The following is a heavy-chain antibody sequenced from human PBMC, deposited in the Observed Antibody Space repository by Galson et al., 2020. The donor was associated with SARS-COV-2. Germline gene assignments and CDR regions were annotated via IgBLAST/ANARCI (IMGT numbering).Heavy chain of an antibody. CDR3: ARQILTGYYSFYYFDF. Sequence: SETLSLTCSVYGGSFNNYYWNWIRQPPGKGLEWIGEINHSGSTTYNPSLTSRVTMSVDTSSNQFSLKLSSVTAADTAVYYCARQILTGYYSFYYFDFWGQGTLVTVSS. CDR1: GGSFNNYY. V-gene: IGHV4-34*01. J-gene: IGHJ4*02. D-gene: IGHD3-9*01. CDR2: INHSGST.